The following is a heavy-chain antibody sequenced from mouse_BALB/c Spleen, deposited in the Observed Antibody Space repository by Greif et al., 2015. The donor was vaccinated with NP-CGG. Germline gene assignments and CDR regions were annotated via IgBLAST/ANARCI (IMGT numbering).Heavy chain of an antibody. J-gene: IGHJ4*01. D-gene: IGHD2-1*01. CDR3: ARNYYGNYDYAMDY. Sequence: VQLQQSGPELVKPGASVKMSCKASGYTFTSYVMHWVKQKPGQGLEWIGYINPYNDGTKYNEKFKGKATLTSDKSSSAAYMELSSLTSEDSAAYYCARNYYGNYDYAMDYWGQGTSVTVSS. V-gene: IGHV1-14*01. CDR2: INPYNDGT. CDR1: GYTFTSYV.